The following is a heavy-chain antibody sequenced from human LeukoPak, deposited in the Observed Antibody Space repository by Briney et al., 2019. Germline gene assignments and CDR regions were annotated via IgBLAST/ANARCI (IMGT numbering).Heavy chain of an antibody. V-gene: IGHV1-69*05. D-gene: IGHD3-22*01. CDR2: IIPIFGTA. Sequence: GASVKVSCKASGGTFSSYAISWVRQAPGQGLEWMGGIIPIFGTANYAQKFQGRVTITRNTSISTAYMELSSLRSEDTAVYYCARGCEYTLLPSYYMDVWGKGTTVTVSS. CDR3: ARGCEYTLLPSYYMDV. CDR1: GGTFSSYA. J-gene: IGHJ6*03.